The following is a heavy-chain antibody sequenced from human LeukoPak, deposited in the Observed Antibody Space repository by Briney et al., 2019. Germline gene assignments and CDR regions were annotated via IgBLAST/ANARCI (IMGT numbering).Heavy chain of an antibody. CDR1: GFTFSDNY. CDR2: ISSSGNTT. J-gene: IGHJ4*02. V-gene: IGHV3-11*04. Sequence: PGGSLRLSCAASGFTFSDNYMSWIRQAPGKGLEWVSYISSSGNTTYNADSVKGRFSITRDNAKNSLYLQMNSLRAEDMAVYYCARDGGSAWFLDYWGQGTLVTVSS. CDR3: ARDGGSAWFLDY. D-gene: IGHD6-19*01.